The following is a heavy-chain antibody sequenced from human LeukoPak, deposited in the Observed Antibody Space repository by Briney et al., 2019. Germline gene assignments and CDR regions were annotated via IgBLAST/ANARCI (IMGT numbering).Heavy chain of an antibody. J-gene: IGHJ4*02. Sequence: LVASVKVSCKASGYTFTSYDINWVRQATGQGLEWMGWMNPNSGNTGYAQKFQGRVTMTRNTSISTAYMELSSPRSEDTAVYYCARASGYSGSQGADYWGQGTLVTVSS. D-gene: IGHD1-26*01. V-gene: IGHV1-8*01. CDR3: ARASGYSGSQGADY. CDR2: MNPNSGNT. CDR1: GYTFTSYD.